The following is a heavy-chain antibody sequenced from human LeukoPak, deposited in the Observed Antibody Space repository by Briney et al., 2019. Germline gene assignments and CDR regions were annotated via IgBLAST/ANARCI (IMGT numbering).Heavy chain of an antibody. CDR3: ARERAGSFDY. CDR1: GFTFSSYA. CDR2: ISYDGSNK. Sequence: GRSLRLSCAASGFTFSSYAMHWVRQAPGKGLEWVAVISYDGSNKYYADSVKGRFTISRDNSKNTLYLQMNSLRAEDTAVYYCARERAGSFDYRGQGTLVTVSS. D-gene: IGHD1-26*01. V-gene: IGHV3-30*01. J-gene: IGHJ4*02.